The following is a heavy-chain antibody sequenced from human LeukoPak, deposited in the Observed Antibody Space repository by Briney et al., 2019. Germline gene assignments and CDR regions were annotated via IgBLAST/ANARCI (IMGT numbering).Heavy chain of an antibody. D-gene: IGHD6-13*01. CDR1: GFTFSSYE. J-gene: IGHJ4*02. CDR3: LAAAGTIG. Sequence: GGSLRLSCAASGFTFSSYEMNWVRQAPGKGLVWVSRVNNDGSTTNYADSVKGRFTISRDNTKNTLYLQMNSLRAEDTAVYFCLAAAGTIGWGQGTLVTVSS. CDR2: VNNDGSTT. V-gene: IGHV3-74*01.